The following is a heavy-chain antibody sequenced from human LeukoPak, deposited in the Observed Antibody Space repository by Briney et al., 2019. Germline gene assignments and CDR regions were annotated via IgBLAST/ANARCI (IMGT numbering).Heavy chain of an antibody. Sequence: GGSLRLSCAASGFTFSSYAMSWVRQAPGKGLEWVSAISGSGGSTYYADSVKGRFTISRDNSKNTLYLQMNSLRAEDTAVYYCARAGAAAFDTFDYWGQGTLVTVSS. J-gene: IGHJ4*02. CDR3: ARAGAAAFDTFDY. V-gene: IGHV3-23*01. CDR1: GFTFSSYA. CDR2: ISGSGGST. D-gene: IGHD6-13*01.